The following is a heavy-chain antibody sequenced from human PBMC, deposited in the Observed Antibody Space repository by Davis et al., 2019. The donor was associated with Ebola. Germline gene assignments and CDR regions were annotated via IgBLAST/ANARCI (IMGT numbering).Heavy chain of an antibody. J-gene: IGHJ5*02. CDR3: ARGGLLVPAGWFDP. CDR1: GFTVANYA. D-gene: IGHD2-2*01. CDR2: IYSGGST. V-gene: IGHV3-66*02. Sequence: GESLKISCAASGFTVANYAMSWVRQAPGKGLEWVSVIYSGGSTYYADSVKGRFTISRDNSKNTLYLQMNSLRAEDTAVYYCARGGLLVPAGWFDPWGQGTLVTVSS.